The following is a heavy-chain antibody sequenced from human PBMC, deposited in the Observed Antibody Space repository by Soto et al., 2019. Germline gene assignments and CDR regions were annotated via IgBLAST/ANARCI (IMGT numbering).Heavy chain of an antibody. CDR1: GFTFSSSE. Sequence: EVQLVESGGGLVQPGGSLRLSCAVSGFTFSSSEMYWVRQAPGKGLEWISYIHPSGQPIFYADSVKGRFTISRDNANNSLFLQVNSLRAEYTAVYYGARRASRWGQGTMVTVSS. V-gene: IGHV3-48*03. CDR2: IHPSGQPI. J-gene: IGHJ3*01. CDR3: ARRASR.